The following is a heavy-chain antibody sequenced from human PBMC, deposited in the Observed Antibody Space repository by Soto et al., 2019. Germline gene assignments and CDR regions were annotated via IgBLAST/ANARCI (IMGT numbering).Heavy chain of an antibody. V-gene: IGHV4-30-4*01. Sequence: SETLSLTCTVSGGSISSADYYWSWIRQPPGKGLEWIGYIYYSGTTYYNPSLRSRLTISVDTSKNQFSLKLNSVTAADTALYYCARWGYYGSGRPQEIDPWGQGTLVTVSS. CDR3: ARWGYYGSGRPQEIDP. J-gene: IGHJ5*02. CDR2: IYYSGTT. D-gene: IGHD3-10*01. CDR1: GGSISSADYY.